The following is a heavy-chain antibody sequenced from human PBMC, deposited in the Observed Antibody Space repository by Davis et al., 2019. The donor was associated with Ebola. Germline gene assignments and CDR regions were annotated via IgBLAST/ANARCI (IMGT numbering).Heavy chain of an antibody. D-gene: IGHD5-18*01. Sequence: PGGSLRLSCAASGFTFSSYGMHWVRQAPGKGLEWVAFIRYDGSNKYYADSVKGRFTISIDNSKNTLYLQMNSLRAEDTAVYYCAKDHRIQLWLEGDYFDYWGQGTLVTVSS. CDR3: AKDHRIQLWLEGDYFDY. V-gene: IGHV3-30*02. CDR1: GFTFSSYG. CDR2: IRYDGSNK. J-gene: IGHJ4*02.